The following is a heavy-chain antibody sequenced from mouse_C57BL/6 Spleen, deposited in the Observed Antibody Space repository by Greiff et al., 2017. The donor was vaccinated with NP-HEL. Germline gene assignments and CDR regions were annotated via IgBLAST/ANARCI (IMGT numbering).Heavy chain of an antibody. Sequence: VQLQQSGPELVKPGASVKISCKASGYAFSSSWMNWVKQRPGKGLEWIGRIYPGDGGTNYNGKFKGKATLTADKSSRTAYMQLSSLTSEDSAVYVCAREYYGSSPYYYARDSGGQGTSGTVSS. V-gene: IGHV1-82*01. D-gene: IGHD1-1*01. CDR1: GYAFSSSW. CDR2: IYPGDGGT. J-gene: IGHJ4*01. CDR3: AREYYGSSPYYYARDS.